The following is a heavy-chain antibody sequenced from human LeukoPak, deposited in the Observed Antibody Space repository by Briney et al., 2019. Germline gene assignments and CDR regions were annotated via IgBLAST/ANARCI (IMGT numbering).Heavy chain of an antibody. CDR1: GGSFSGYY. D-gene: IGHD4-17*01. CDR3: ARGRPTVTTLVGRGYGENFDY. V-gene: IGHV4-34*01. J-gene: IGHJ4*02. CDR2: INHSGST. Sequence: PSETLSLTRAVYGGSFSGYYWSWIRQPPGKGLEWIGEINHSGSTNYNPSLKSRVTISVDTSKSQFSLKMSSVTAADTAVYYCARGRPTVTTLVGRGYGENFDYWGQGTLVTVSS.